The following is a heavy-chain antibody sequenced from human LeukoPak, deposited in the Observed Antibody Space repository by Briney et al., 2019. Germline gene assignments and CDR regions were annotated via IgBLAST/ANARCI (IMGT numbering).Heavy chain of an antibody. CDR2: ISVGAEYI. V-gene: IGHV3-23*01. J-gene: IGHJ6*02. Sequence: PGGSLRLSCAASGFTFSTYVMNWFRQAPGKGLEWVSTISVGAEYIFYADSVKGRFTISRDDSNNALYLQMHSLRAEDTAVYYCARDFGRTSDWQPRLYYGMDVWGQGTTVTVSS. D-gene: IGHD2-2*01. CDR1: GFTFSTYV. CDR3: ARDFGRTSDWQPRLYYGMDV.